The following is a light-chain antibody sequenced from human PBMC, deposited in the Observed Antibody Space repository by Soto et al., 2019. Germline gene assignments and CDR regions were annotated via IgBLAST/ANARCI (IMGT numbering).Light chain of an antibody. Sequence: QSALTQPPSASGSPGQSVTISCTGTSSDVGGYNYVSWYQQHPGKAPKLMIYEGSKRPSGVPDRFSGSKSGNTASLTVSGLQAEDEADYYCSSYAGSNKVFGGGTKVTVL. J-gene: IGLJ2*01. CDR1: SSDVGGYNY. CDR3: SSYAGSNKV. V-gene: IGLV2-8*01. CDR2: EGS.